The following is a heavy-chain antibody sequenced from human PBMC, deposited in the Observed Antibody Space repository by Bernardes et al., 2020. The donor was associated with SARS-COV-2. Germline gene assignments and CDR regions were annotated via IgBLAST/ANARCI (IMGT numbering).Heavy chain of an antibody. Sequence: GGSLRLSCAASGFTFSSYAMSWVRQAPGKGLEWVSAISGSGGSTYNADSVKGRFTISRDNSKNTLYLQMNSLRAEDTAVYYCATARPQGYHYYGMDVWGQGTTVTVSS. V-gene: IGHV3-23*01. CDR1: GFTFSSYA. CDR2: ISGSGGST. J-gene: IGHJ6*02. CDR3: ATARPQGYHYYGMDV.